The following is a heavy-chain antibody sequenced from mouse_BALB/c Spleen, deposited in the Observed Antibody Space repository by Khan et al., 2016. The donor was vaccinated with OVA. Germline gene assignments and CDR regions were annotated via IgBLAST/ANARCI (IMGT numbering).Heavy chain of an antibody. CDR1: GFTFSTYG. D-gene: IGHD1-2*01. Sequence: EVELVESGGDLVKPGGSLKLSCAASGFTFSTYGMSWVRQTPDKRLEWVATISSGDIYTYYPDSVTGRFTISRDSAKNTLYLRMSSLKSEDTAMYYCARQGAATGGFYYAMDYWGQGTSVTVSS. V-gene: IGHV5-6*01. CDR2: ISSGDIYT. J-gene: IGHJ4*01. CDR3: ARQGAATGGFYYAMDY.